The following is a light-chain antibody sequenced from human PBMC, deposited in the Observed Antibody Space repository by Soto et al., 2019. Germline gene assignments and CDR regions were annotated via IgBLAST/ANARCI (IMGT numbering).Light chain of an antibody. CDR3: QQRSNWPLI. V-gene: IGKV3-11*01. J-gene: IGKJ4*01. CDR2: DAS. Sequence: EIVLTQSPATLSLSPGERATLSCRASQSVSSLLAWYQQKPGQAPRLLIYDASNRATGIPARFSGSGSGTDFTLTISSLDPEDFAVYYCQQRSNWPLIFGGGTKVDIK. CDR1: QSVSSL.